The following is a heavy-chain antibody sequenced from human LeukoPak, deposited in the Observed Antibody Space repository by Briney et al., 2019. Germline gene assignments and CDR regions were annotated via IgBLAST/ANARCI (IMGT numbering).Heavy chain of an antibody. CDR2: ISGSGGST. V-gene: IGHV3-23*01. CDR1: GFTFSSYA. CDR3: AKSTRPWVAATHVDY. Sequence: GGSLRLSCAASGFTFSSYAMSWVRQAPGKGLEWVSAISGSGGSTYYADSVKGRFTISRDNPKNTLYLQMNSLRAEDTAVYYCAKSTRPWVAATHVDYWGQGTLVTVSS. D-gene: IGHD2-15*01. J-gene: IGHJ4*02.